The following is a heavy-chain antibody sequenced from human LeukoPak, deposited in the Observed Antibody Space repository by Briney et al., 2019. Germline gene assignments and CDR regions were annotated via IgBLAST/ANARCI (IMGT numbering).Heavy chain of an antibody. CDR3: ATTVWGSYRYRH. Sequence: ASVKVSCKVSGYTLTELSMHWVRQAPGKGLEWMGGFDPEDGETIYAQEFQGRVTMTEDTSTDTAYMELSSLRSEDTAVYYCATTVWGSYRYRHWGQGTLVTVSS. D-gene: IGHD3-16*02. V-gene: IGHV1-24*01. J-gene: IGHJ4*02. CDR2: FDPEDGET. CDR1: GYTLTELS.